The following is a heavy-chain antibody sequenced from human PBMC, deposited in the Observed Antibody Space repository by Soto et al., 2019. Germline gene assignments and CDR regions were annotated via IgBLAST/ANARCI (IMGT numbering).Heavy chain of an antibody. CDR3: ARSPGYSASWGYFYYGMKI. Sequence: QVQLVQSGAALKKPGASVKVSCKASGYTFTNYGISWVRQAPGQGLEWMGWINTYHGNTKYAQKLQGRVTMTKDTATSTAYMELTSLRSDDTAVYYCARSPGYSASWGYFYYGMKIWGQGTTVIVSS. CDR1: GYTFTNYG. J-gene: IGHJ6*02. V-gene: IGHV1-18*01. CDR2: INTYHGNT. D-gene: IGHD6-13*01.